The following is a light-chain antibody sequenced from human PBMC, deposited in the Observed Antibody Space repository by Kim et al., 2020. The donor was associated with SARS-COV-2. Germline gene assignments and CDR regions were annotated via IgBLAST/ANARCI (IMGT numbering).Light chain of an antibody. Sequence: GKAVTTSGPRSSGSVASSYVQWYQRRPGSAPITIIYEDDQRPSGVPDRFSGSLDRSSNSASLTISGLRTEDEADYYCQVYNNNFRVFGGGTKVTVL. CDR2: EDD. CDR3: QVYNNNFRV. J-gene: IGLJ2*01. V-gene: IGLV6-57*03. CDR1: SGSVASSY.